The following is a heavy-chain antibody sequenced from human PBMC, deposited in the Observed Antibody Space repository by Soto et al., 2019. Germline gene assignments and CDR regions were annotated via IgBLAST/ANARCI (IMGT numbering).Heavy chain of an antibody. CDR2: ISGSGGST. CDR1: GFTFSSYA. V-gene: IGHV3-23*01. Sequence: GGSLRLSCAASGFTFSSYAMSWVRQAPGKGLEWVSAISGSGGSTYYADSVKGRFTISRDNYKNTLYLQMDSLRAEDTAVYYCARVPGVGSGCDYWGQGTLVTVSS. D-gene: IGHD6-19*01. CDR3: ARVPGVGSGCDY. J-gene: IGHJ4*02.